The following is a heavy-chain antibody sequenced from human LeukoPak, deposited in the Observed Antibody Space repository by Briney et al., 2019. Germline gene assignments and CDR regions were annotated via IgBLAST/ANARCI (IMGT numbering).Heavy chain of an antibody. Sequence: GASVKVSCKASGYTFTSYDINWVRQATGQGLEWMGWMNPNSGNTNYAQKLQGRVTMTTDTSTSTAYMELRSLRSDDTAVYYCARYSGYYSDFDLWGRGTLVTVSS. CDR2: MNPNSGNT. CDR3: ARYSGYYSDFDL. D-gene: IGHD3-22*01. CDR1: GYTFTSYD. V-gene: IGHV1-18*01. J-gene: IGHJ2*01.